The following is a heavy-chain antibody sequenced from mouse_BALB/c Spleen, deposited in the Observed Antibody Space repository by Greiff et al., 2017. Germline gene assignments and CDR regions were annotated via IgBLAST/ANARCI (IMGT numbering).Heavy chain of an antibody. CDR3: ARPLYGSSNYYAMDY. D-gene: IGHD1-1*01. Sequence: VKLMESGPGLVQPSQSLSITCTVSGFSLTSYGVHWVRQSPGKGLEWLGVIWSGGSTDYNAAFISRLSISKDNSKSQVFFKMNSLQADDTAIYYCARPLYGSSNYYAMDYWGQGTSVTVSS. CDR2: IWSGGST. J-gene: IGHJ4*01. V-gene: IGHV2-4-1*01. CDR1: GFSLTSYG.